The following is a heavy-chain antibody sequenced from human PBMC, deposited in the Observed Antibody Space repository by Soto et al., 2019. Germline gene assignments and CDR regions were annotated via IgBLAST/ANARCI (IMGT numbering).Heavy chain of an antibody. D-gene: IGHD2-15*01. CDR3: AREPYGSCGSCSSFSIEYYYYRDV. Sequence: EVQLVESGGDLVQPGGSLRLSCAASGFTFSSYSMNWVRLAPGKGLEWVSYISSSSTTIYYADSVRGRFTISRDNAKKSLYLQMNSLRAEDTAVYYCAREPYGSCGSCSSFSIEYYYYRDVGGKATTVPITS. CDR1: GFTFSSYS. J-gene: IGHJ6*03. V-gene: IGHV3-48*01. CDR2: ISSSSTTI.